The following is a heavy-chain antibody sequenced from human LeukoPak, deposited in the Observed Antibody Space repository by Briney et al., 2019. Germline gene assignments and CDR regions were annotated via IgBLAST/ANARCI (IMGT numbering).Heavy chain of an antibody. Sequence: PGGSLRLSCAASGFTVSSNYMSWVRQAPGKGLEWVSVIYSGGSTYYADSVKGRFTISRDNAKNSLYLQMNSLRAEDTAVYYCARDRGIAARREEGAYWGQGTLVTVSS. D-gene: IGHD6-6*01. CDR1: GFTVSSNY. V-gene: IGHV3-53*01. CDR2: IYSGGST. J-gene: IGHJ4*02. CDR3: ARDRGIAARREEGAY.